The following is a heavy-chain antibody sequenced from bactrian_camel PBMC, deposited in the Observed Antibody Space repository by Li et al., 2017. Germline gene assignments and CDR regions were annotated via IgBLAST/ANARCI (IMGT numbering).Heavy chain of an antibody. CDR3: AAKLPFECYADSSGTDFDN. Sequence: HVQLVESGGGSVRAGTSLTLTCVTSGYTDDGHCMGWFRQVPGKQREKVALIGSDRATHYSQSVKGRFTISKDNAENTLFLQMDSLKPEDTAMYYCAAKLPFECYADSSGTDFDNWGQGTQVTVS. V-gene: IGHV3S55*01. J-gene: IGHJ6*01. CDR1: GYTDDGHC. D-gene: IGHD3*01. CDR2: IGSDRAT.